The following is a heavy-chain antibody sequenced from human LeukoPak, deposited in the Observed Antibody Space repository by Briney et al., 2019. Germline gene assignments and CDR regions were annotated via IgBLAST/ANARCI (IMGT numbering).Heavy chain of an antibody. D-gene: IGHD3-16*01. CDR3: AHRDKVMITFGI. J-gene: IGHJ3*02. CDR1: GFSLSTSGVG. V-gene: IGHV2-5*02. Sequence: SGPTLVKPTQTLTLTCTFSGFSLSTSGVGVGWIRQPPGKALEWLALIYWDDDKRYSPSLKSRLTITKDTSKNQVVLTMINMDPVDTATYYCAHRDKVMITFGIWGQGTMVTVSS. CDR2: IYWDDDK.